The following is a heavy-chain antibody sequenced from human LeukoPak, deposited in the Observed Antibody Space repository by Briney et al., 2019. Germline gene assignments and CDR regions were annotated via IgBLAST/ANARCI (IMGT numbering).Heavy chain of an antibody. CDR1: GFTFSNAW. Sequence: PGGSLRLSCAASGFTFSNAWMSWVRQAPGKGLEWVGRIKSKTDGGTTDYAAPVKARFTISRDDSKNTLYLQMNILKTEDTALYYCTTPYSSSWHYFDYWGQGTLVTVSS. V-gene: IGHV3-15*01. CDR2: IKSKTDGGTT. CDR3: TTPYSSSWHYFDY. D-gene: IGHD6-13*01. J-gene: IGHJ4*02.